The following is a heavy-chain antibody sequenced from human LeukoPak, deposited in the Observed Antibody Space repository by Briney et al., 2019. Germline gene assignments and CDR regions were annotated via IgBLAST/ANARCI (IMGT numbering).Heavy chain of an antibody. CDR2: ISASGSST. V-gene: IGHV3-23*01. CDR3: AKGGRDTGGNWFDP. D-gene: IGHD2-8*02. CDR1: GFTFSSYA. J-gene: IGHJ5*02. Sequence: PGGSLRLSCAASGFTFSSYAMSWVRQAPGKGLEWVSAISASGSSTYYADSVKGRFTISRDNSTNTVHLLMNSLRAEDTAVYYCAKGGRDTGGNWFDPWGQGTLVTVSS.